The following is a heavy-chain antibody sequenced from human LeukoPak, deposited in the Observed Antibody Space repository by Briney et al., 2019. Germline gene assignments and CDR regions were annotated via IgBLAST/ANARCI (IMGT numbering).Heavy chain of an antibody. CDR2: LSPSGADT. J-gene: IGHJ3*02. CDR3: ARRAYNWGAFDI. CDR1: GFTFTNYA. V-gene: IGHV3-23*01. D-gene: IGHD5-24*01. Sequence: GGSPRLSCAASGFTFTNYAMNWVRQAPGKGLEWVSTLSPSGADTYYADSVKGRFTISRDISKNTLYLQMNSLRAEDTAVYYCARRAYNWGAFDIWGQGTMVTVSS.